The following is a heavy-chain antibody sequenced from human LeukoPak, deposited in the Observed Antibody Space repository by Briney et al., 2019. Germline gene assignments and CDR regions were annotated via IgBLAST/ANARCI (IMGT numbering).Heavy chain of an antibody. V-gene: IGHV4-59*01. CDR3: ARRIYGANPYYDY. CDR1: GGSMTNYY. D-gene: IGHD4-23*01. CDR2: IFNSGST. J-gene: IGHJ4*02. Sequence: PSETLSLTCGVSGGSMTNYYWSWIRQPPGKGLEWVGDIFNSGSTNNNPSLKGRVTTSVDTSKSKFSLQLRSVTAADTAVYYCARRIYGANPYYDYWGQGTLVTVSS.